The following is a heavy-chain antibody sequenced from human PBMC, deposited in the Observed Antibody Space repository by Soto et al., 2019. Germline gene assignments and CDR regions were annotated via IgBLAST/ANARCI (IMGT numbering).Heavy chain of an antibody. CDR2: INAGNGNT. CDR1: GYTITSYA. Sequence: QVQLVQSGAEVKKPGASVKVSCKASGYTITSYAMHWVRQAPGQRLEWMGWINAGNGNTKYSQKFQGRVTITRDTSASTAYMELSSLRSEDTAVYYCARAGITMVRGEGFDPWGQGTLVTVSS. CDR3: ARAGITMVRGEGFDP. V-gene: IGHV1-3*01. D-gene: IGHD3-10*01. J-gene: IGHJ5*02.